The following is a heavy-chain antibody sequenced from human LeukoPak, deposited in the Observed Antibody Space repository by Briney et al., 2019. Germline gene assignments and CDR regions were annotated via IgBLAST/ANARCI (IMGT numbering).Heavy chain of an antibody. V-gene: IGHV4-39*07. D-gene: IGHD3-10*01. CDR3: ARVGGFTVVRGAVNNWFDP. J-gene: IGHJ5*02. CDR1: GGSISSGDYY. Sequence: PSQTLSLTCTVSGGSISSGDYYWSWIRQPPGKGLEWIGSIYYSGSTYHNPSLKSRVSISVDTSKNQFSLKLSSVTAADTAVYYCARVGGFTVVRGAVNNWFDPWGQGTLVTVSS. CDR2: IYYSGST.